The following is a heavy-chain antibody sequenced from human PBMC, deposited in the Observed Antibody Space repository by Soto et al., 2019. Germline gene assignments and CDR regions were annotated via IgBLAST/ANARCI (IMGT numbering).Heavy chain of an antibody. J-gene: IGHJ3*02. CDR3: AREGLYGSVQDNSFDI. CDR2: VNPNSANT. V-gene: IGHV1-8*01. Sequence: QVQLVQSGAEVKKPGASVRVSCKASGYTFTSHDINWVRQATGQGLEWIGWVNPNSANTGYAQKFQGRVTMTRDTSMTTAYMELTSLKSEDTAIYYCAREGLYGSVQDNSFDIWGQGTMVTVSS. D-gene: IGHD6-19*01. CDR1: GYTFTSHD.